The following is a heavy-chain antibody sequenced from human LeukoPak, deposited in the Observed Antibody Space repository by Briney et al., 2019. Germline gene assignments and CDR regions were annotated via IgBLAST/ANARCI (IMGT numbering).Heavy chain of an antibody. J-gene: IGHJ3*02. Sequence: GGSLRLSCAASGFTFSSYGMSWVRQAPGKGLEWVSSISSSSSYIYYADSVKGRFTISRDNAKNSLYLQMNSLRAEDTAVYYCARERGGWHHDAFDIWGQGTMVTVSS. V-gene: IGHV3-21*01. CDR2: ISSSSSYI. D-gene: IGHD6-19*01. CDR3: ARERGGWHHDAFDI. CDR1: GFTFSSYG.